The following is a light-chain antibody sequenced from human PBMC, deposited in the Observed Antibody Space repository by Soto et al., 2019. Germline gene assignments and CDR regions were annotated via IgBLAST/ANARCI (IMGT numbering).Light chain of an antibody. CDR3: QQYGSFR. V-gene: IGKV3-20*01. Sequence: EIVLTQSPATLSLSPGERATLSCRASQSVSSYLAWYQQKPGQAPRLLIYGASRRATGIPGRFSGSGSETDFTLTISRLEPEDFAVYYCQQYGSFRFGQGTKVDIK. CDR1: QSVSSY. J-gene: IGKJ1*01. CDR2: GAS.